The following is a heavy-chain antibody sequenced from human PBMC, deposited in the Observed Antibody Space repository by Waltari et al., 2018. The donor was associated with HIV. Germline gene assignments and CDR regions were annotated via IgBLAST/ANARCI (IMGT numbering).Heavy chain of an antibody. CDR1: GAPVSSKPYY. D-gene: IGHD5-12*01. Sequence: QAQLQESGPGLVKPSETLSLTCTVSGAPVSSKPYYWSWIRQPPGKGLEWIGYIYHSASTNYNPSLKSRVTISVDTSKNQFSLRLTSVTAADTAVYYCARGGDGYNLAHAFDIWGQGTMVTVSS. J-gene: IGHJ3*02. V-gene: IGHV4-61*01. CDR2: IYHSAST. CDR3: ARGGDGYNLAHAFDI.